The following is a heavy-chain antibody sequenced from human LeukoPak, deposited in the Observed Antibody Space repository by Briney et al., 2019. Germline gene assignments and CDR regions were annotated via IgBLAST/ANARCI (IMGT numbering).Heavy chain of an antibody. CDR2: ISSSSSYI. CDR3: ARFTFSPAAFDI. V-gene: IGHV3-21*01. Sequence: AGGSLRLSCAASGFTFSSYSMNWVRQAPGKGLEWVSSISSSSSYIYYADSVKGRFTISRDNAKNSLYLQMNSLRAGDTAVYYCARFTFSPAAFDIWGQGTMVTVSS. J-gene: IGHJ3*02. CDR1: GFTFSSYS.